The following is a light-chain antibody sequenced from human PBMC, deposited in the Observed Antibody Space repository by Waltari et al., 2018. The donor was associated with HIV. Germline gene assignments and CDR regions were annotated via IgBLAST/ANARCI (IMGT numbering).Light chain of an antibody. CDR1: QSVGSW. J-gene: IGKJ2*01. CDR3: QQYNSYSDT. V-gene: IGKV1-5*03. CDR2: KAS. Sequence: DIQMTQSPSTLSASVGERVTITCRASQSVGSWLAWYQQKPGKAPNLLIYKASSLESEVPSRFSGSGSGTEFTLTINGLQPDDFATYYCQQYNSYSDTFGQGTKVEIK.